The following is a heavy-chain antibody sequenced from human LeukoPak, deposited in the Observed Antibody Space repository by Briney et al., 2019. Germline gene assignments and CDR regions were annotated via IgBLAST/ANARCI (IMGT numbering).Heavy chain of an antibody. D-gene: IGHD6-13*01. CDR2: INPTGGST. CDR1: GYTFTGYY. CDR3: ALYSSTWY. V-gene: IGHV1-46*01. Sequence: GASVKVSCKASGYTFTGYYMHWVRQAPGQGLEWMGIINPTGGSTTYAQKFQGRVTMTRDTSTSTVFMELNSLRSEDTAVYYCALYSSTWYWGQGTLVTVSS. J-gene: IGHJ4*02.